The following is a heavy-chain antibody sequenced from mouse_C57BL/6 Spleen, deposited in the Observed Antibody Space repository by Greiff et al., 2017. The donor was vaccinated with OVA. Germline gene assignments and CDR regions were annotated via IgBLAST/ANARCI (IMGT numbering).Heavy chain of an antibody. CDR3: ARVDYDATGDY. J-gene: IGHJ2*01. Sequence: EVKLMESGGGLVKPGGSLKLSCAASGFTFSSYAMSWVRQTPEKRLEWVATISDGGSYTYYPDNVKGRFTISRDNAKNNLYLQMSHLKSEDTAMYYCARVDYDATGDYWGQGTTLTVSS. V-gene: IGHV5-4*03. D-gene: IGHD2-4*01. CDR1: GFTFSSYA. CDR2: ISDGGSYT.